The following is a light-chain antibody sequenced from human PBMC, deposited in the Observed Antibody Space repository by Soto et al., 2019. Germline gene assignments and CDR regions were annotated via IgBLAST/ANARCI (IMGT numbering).Light chain of an antibody. J-gene: IGLJ3*02. Sequence: QPVLTQPPSASGTPGQRVTISCSGSSSDIGSNYVYWYQQLPGTAPKLLIYRNNQRPSGVPDRFSGSKSGTSASLAISGLRPEDEADYYCAAWDDSLSSRWAFGGGTKLTVL. CDR2: RNN. CDR1: SSDIGSNY. CDR3: AAWDDSLSSRWA. V-gene: IGLV1-47*01.